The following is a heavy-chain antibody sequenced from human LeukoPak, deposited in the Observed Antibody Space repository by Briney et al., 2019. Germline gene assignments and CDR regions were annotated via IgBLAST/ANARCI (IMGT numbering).Heavy chain of an antibody. CDR3: AKSRGDVYNSLDH. CDR1: GFTFSSYA. J-gene: IGHJ4*02. Sequence: GGSLRLSCAATGFTFSSYAMNWVRQAPGKGLQWVSAISGSGGSTYYLDSVEGRFTTSRDNSKNTLYLQMNSLGAEDTAVYYCAKSRGDVYNSLDHWGQGTLVTVSS. CDR2: ISGSGGST. V-gene: IGHV3-23*01. D-gene: IGHD5-24*01.